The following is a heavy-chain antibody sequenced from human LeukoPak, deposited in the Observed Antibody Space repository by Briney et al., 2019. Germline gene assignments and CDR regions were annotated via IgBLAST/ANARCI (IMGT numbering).Heavy chain of an antibody. V-gene: IGHV4-4*07. CDR2: TFTSGSA. D-gene: IGHD6-13*01. J-gene: IGHJ4*02. Sequence: SETLSLTCTVSGASINSYYWSWIRQPAGKGLEWIGRTFTSGSANYNPSLKSRLTISVDTSKNQFSLKLTSMTAADTAVYYCARGRSSHALGSSSWYVFDYWGQGTLVTVSS. CDR3: ARGRSSHALGSSSWYVFDY. CDR1: GASINSYY.